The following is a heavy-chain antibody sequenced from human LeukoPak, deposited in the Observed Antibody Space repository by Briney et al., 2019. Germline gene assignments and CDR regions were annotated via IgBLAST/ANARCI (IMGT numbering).Heavy chain of an antibody. CDR3: ARVRLRNGYNWFDP. J-gene: IGHJ5*02. CDR2: INPNSGGT. CDR1: GYTFTGYY. V-gene: IGHV1-2*02. Sequence: GASVKVSCKASGYTFTGYYMHWVRQAPGQGLEWMGWINPNSGGTNYAQKFQGRVTITRSTSITTAYMELRSLTFEDTAVYYCARVRLRNGYNWFDPWGQGTLVTVSS. D-gene: IGHD3-3*01.